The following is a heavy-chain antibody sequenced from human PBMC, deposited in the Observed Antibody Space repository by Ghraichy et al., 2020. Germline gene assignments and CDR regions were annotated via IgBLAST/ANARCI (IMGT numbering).Heavy chain of an antibody. J-gene: IGHJ1*01. Sequence: GGSLRLSCAASGFTFSSSWMHWVRQAPGKGLVWVSRIKTDGTYTTSADSVKGRFTISRDNAKNTLYLQMNGLRAEDTAMYYCARGDSGYPQDWGQGTLVTVSS. D-gene: IGHD3-22*01. CDR3: ARGDSGYPQD. CDR1: GFTFSSSW. CDR2: IKTDGTYT. V-gene: IGHV3-74*01.